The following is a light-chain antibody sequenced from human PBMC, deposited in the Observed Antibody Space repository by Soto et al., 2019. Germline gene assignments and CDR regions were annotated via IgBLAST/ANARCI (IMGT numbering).Light chain of an antibody. CDR3: LQYSSHSWT. Sequence: DIQMTQSPSSLSPSVGDRVTITCRASRSISDWLAWCQQKPGKAPELLIFDASNLKSGVSSRFSGSGSGTEFTLTISRLQPDDFATYYCLQYSSHSWTFGQGTKVDIK. CDR1: RSISDW. V-gene: IGKV1-5*01. J-gene: IGKJ1*01. CDR2: DAS.